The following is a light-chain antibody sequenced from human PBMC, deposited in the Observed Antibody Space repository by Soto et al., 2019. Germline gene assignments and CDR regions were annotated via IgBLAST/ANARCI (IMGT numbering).Light chain of an antibody. CDR3: QHYGTSAL. J-gene: IGKJ3*01. CDR2: DAS. Sequence: EIVLTQSPGTLSLSPGERATLSCRASQSVSSSYLAWYQQKPGQAPRLLIYDASRATGIPDRFSGSGSGTDFPLPSTRLEPEAFAAYYCQHYGTSALFGPGTKVDI. V-gene: IGKV3-20*01. CDR1: QSVSSSY.